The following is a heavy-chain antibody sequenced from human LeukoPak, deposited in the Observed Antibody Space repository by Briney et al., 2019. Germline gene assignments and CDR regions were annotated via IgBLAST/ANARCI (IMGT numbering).Heavy chain of an antibody. V-gene: IGHV1-18*01. J-gene: IGHJ1*01. Sequence: VASVKVSCKASGYTFTSYGISWVRQAPGQGLEWMGWISAYNGNTNYAQKLQGRVTMTTDTSTSTVYMELRSLRSDDTAVYYCASWATSDYGDYGTYFQHWGQGTLVTVSS. CDR3: ASWATSDYGDYGTYFQH. CDR1: GYTFTSYG. CDR2: ISAYNGNT. D-gene: IGHD4-17*01.